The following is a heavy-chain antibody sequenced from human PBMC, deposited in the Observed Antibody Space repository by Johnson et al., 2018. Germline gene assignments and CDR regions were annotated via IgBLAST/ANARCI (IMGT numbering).Heavy chain of an antibody. Sequence: QVQLVQSGGGVVRPGRSLRLSCAASGFIFTSYAMHWVRQAPGKGLEWVAVIWFDGSNKYYAAFVKGRFTISRDKSKATLYLQMNSLRAEDTAVYYCARDAGVGLQHDAFDVWGQGTMVIVSS. V-gene: IGHV3-33*01. CDR3: ARDAGVGLQHDAFDV. CDR2: IWFDGSNK. D-gene: IGHD5-24*01. CDR1: GFIFTSYA. J-gene: IGHJ3*01.